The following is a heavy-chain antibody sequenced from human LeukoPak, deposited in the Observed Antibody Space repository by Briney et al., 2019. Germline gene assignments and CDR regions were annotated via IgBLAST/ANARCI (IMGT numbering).Heavy chain of an antibody. Sequence: GGSLRLSCVASGFTFSSYAMSWFRQAPGRGLEWVSAIDGSGGSTYYADSVKGRFTISRDNSKNTLYLRMHSLRAEDTAIYYCAKDRRLPWDYFDSWGQGTQVTVSS. V-gene: IGHV3-23*01. CDR3: AKDRRLPWDYFDS. D-gene: IGHD5-12*01. J-gene: IGHJ4*02. CDR1: GFTFSSYA. CDR2: IDGSGGST.